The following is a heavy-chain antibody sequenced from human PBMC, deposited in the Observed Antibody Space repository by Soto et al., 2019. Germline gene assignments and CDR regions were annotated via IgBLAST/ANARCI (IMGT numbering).Heavy chain of an antibody. CDR3: ARHDPAYYDSSGYYYTPPDDY. D-gene: IGHD3-22*01. V-gene: IGHV5-10-1*01. CDR2: IDPSDSYT. J-gene: IGHJ4*02. Sequence: AGESLKISCKGSGYSFTSYWISWVRQMPGKGLEWMGRIDPSDSYTNYSPSFQGHVTISADKSISTAYLQWSSLKASDTAMYYCARHDPAYYDSSGYYYTPPDDYWGQGTLVTVSS. CDR1: GYSFTSYW.